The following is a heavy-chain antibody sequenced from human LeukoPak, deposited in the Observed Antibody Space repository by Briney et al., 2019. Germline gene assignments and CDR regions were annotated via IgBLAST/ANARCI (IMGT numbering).Heavy chain of an antibody. J-gene: IGHJ4*02. V-gene: IGHV3-48*01. CDR3: ARGYYDFWSGYDY. CDR2: ISSSSSTI. CDR1: GFTFSSYS. Sequence: GGSLRLSCAASGFTFSSYSMNWVRQAPGKGLEWVSYISSSSSTIYYADSVKGRFTISRDNAENSLYLQMNSLRAEDTAVYYCARGYYDFWSGYDYWGQGTLVTVSS. D-gene: IGHD3-3*01.